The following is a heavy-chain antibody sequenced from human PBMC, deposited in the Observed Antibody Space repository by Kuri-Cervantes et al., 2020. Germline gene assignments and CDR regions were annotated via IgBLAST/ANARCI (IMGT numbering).Heavy chain of an antibody. CDR2: INHSGST. CDR1: GYSISSGYY. Sequence: SETLSLTCAVSGYSISSGYYWGWIRQPPGKGLEWIGEINHSGSTNYNPSLKSRVTISVDTSKNQFSLKLSSVTAADTAVYYCARVGQGLDFDYWGQGTLVTVSS. J-gene: IGHJ4*02. D-gene: IGHD6-19*01. V-gene: IGHV4-38-2*01. CDR3: ARVGQGLDFDY.